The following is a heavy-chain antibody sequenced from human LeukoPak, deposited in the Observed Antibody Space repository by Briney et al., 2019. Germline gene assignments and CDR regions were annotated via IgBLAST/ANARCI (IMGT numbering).Heavy chain of an antibody. CDR1: GFTFDDYA. V-gene: IGHV3-9*01. J-gene: IGHJ4*02. Sequence: GGSLRLSRAASGFTFDDYAMHWVRQAPGKGLEWVSGISWNSGSIGYADSVKGRFTISRDNAKNSLYLQMNSLRAEDTAVYYCAKDNYLRVWLSGSSLFDYWGQGTLVTVSS. CDR2: ISWNSGSI. CDR3: AKDNYLRVWLSGSSLFDY. D-gene: IGHD3-10*01.